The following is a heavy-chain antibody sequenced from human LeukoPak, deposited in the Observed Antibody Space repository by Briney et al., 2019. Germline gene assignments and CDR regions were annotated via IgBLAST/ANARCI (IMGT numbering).Heavy chain of an antibody. D-gene: IGHD2-2*01. CDR2: INPYNGFT. CDR1: GYTFTTYY. Sequence: ASVKVSCKASGYTFTTYYIHWVRRAPGQGLEWMGWINPYNGFTESAQKFQGRVTMTRDTSTSTAYMELSRLRSDDTAVYYCTRDHCTSINCYEYNYYGMDVWGQGTTVTVSS. CDR3: TRDHCTSINCYEYNYYGMDV. V-gene: IGHV1-2*02. J-gene: IGHJ6*02.